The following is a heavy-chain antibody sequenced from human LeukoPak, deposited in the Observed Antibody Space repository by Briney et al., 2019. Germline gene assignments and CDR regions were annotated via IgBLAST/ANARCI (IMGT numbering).Heavy chain of an antibody. J-gene: IGHJ6*03. CDR2: INHSGST. CDR1: GGSFSGYY. CDR3: ASSSGYSYGYNDGHSYYYMDV. D-gene: IGHD5-18*01. Sequence: PSETLSLTCAVYGGSFSGYYWSWIRQPPGKGLEWIGEINHSGSTNYNPSLKSRVTISVDTSKNQFSLKLSSVTAADTAVYYCASSSGYSYGYNDGHSYYYMDVWGKGTTVTVSS. V-gene: IGHV4-34*01.